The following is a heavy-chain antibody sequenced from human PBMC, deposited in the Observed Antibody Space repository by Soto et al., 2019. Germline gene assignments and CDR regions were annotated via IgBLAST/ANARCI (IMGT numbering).Heavy chain of an antibody. D-gene: IGHD6-13*01. CDR2: VSFDGSNK. J-gene: IGHJ4*02. CDR1: GFTFSTHA. Sequence: QVQLVESGGGVVQPGRSLRLSCAASGFTFSTHAMHWVRQAPGKGLECVAIVSFDGSNKYYADSVKGRFTISRDNSKNSLYLQMSGLTPEDTAFYDCARDQTGITTAGGGRIDHWGQGTRVTVSS. CDR3: ARDQTGITTAGGGRIDH. V-gene: IGHV3-30-3*01.